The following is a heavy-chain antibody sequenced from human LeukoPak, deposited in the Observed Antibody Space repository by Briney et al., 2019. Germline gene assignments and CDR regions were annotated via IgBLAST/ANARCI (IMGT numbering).Heavy chain of an antibody. Sequence: PGRSLILSCTASGFTFGDYAMSWFRQAPGKGLEWVGFIRSKTYGGTTEYAASVKGRFIISRDDSKSIAHLQMNGLRTDDTAVYYCSRRMVRGALYFQDWGQGTLVTVSS. D-gene: IGHD3-10*01. CDR3: SRRMVRGALYFQD. CDR1: GFTFGDYA. J-gene: IGHJ1*01. V-gene: IGHV3-49*03. CDR2: IRSKTYGGTT.